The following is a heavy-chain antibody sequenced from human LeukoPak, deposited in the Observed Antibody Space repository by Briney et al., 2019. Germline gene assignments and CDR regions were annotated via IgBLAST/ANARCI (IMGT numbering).Heavy chain of an antibody. CDR2: INSDGSST. CDR3: ARARRWLGKTAMVTYYYYMDV. D-gene: IGHD5-18*01. J-gene: IGHJ6*03. Sequence: GGSLRLSCAASGFTFSSYWMHWVRQAPGKGLVWVSRINSDGSSTGYADSVKGRFTISRGNAKNTLYLQMNSLRAEDTAVYYCARARRWLGKTAMVTYYYYMDVWGKGTTVTISS. V-gene: IGHV3-74*01. CDR1: GFTFSSYW.